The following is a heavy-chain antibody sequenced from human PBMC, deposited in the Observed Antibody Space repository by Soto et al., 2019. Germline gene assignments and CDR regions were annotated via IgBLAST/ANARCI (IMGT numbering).Heavy chain of an antibody. CDR2: IIPIFGTA. D-gene: IGHD3-10*01. CDR3: AAVWFGESPAGMDV. CDR1: GGTFSSYA. Sequence: QVQLVQSGAEVKKPGSSVKVSCKASGGTFSSYAISWVRQAPGQGLEWMGGIIPIFGTANYAQKFQGRVTITADKSTSPAYMERSSLRSEDTAVYYWAAVWFGESPAGMDVWGQGTTVTVSS. J-gene: IGHJ6*02. V-gene: IGHV1-69*06.